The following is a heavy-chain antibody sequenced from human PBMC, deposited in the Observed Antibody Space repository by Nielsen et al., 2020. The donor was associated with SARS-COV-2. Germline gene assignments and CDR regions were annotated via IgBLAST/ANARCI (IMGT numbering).Heavy chain of an antibody. J-gene: IGHJ4*02. Sequence: ASVKVSCKAPGYRFSVYYMHWVRQAPGQGLEWMGRINPNSGSPNYAQKFQGRVTMTWDTSISTAYMELSGLKSDDTAVFYCAGSGSGWYNFDSWGQGTLVTVSS. CDR3: AGSGSGWYNFDS. V-gene: IGHV1-2*06. CDR1: GYRFSVYY. CDR2: INPNSGSP. D-gene: IGHD6-19*01.